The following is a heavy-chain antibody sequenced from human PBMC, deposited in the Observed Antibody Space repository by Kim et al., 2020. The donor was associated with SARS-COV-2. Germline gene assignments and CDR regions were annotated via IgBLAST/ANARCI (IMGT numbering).Heavy chain of an antibody. D-gene: IGHD2-21*02. V-gene: IGHV4-39*01. CDR3: ARHRTGVVLTGRPFDD. Sequence: SETLSLTCSVSGGSISSSSFWWGWIRQPPGKGLEWIGSVYGSGSTQYNPSLKSRVTISVDTSNNLFSLKLNSVTAADTAVYHCARHRTGVVLTGRPFDDWGQGTLVIVSS. J-gene: IGHJ4*02. CDR2: VYGSGST. CDR1: GGSISSSSFW.